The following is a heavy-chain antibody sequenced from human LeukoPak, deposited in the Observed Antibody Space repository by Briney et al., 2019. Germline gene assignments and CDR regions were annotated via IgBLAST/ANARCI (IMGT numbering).Heavy chain of an antibody. V-gene: IGHV1-18*01. D-gene: IGHD3-22*01. J-gene: IGHJ6*02. Sequence: APVKGSCAASGYTFTSYGISWVRQAPGQGLEWMGWIIAYNGNTNYAQKRQGRVTMTAETSTSTPYMEQRSLRSEDTALYNCARTTPYHSSGYYYLYYYGMDVWGQGTTVTVSS. CDR3: ARTTPYHSSGYYYLYYYGMDV. CDR2: IIAYNGNT. CDR1: GYTFTSYG.